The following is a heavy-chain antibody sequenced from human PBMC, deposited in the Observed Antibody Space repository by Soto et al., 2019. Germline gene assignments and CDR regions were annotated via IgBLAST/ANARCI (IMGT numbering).Heavy chain of an antibody. CDR3: ARGRAIAAAGTRTYYYGMDV. V-gene: IGHV6-1*01. D-gene: IGHD6-13*01. J-gene: IGHJ6*02. CDR1: GDSVSSNSAA. Sequence: SQTLSLTCAISGDSVSSNSAAWNWIRQSPSRGLEWLGRTYYRSKWYNDYAVSVKSRITINPDTSKNQFSLQLNSVTPEDTAVYYCARGRAIAAAGTRTYYYGMDVWDQGTTVTVSS. CDR2: TYYRSKWYN.